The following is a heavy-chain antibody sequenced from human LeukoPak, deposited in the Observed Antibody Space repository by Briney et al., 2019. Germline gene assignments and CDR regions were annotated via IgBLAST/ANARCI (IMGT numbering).Heavy chain of an antibody. J-gene: IGHJ3*02. CDR1: GFTFSSYW. CDR2: INSDGGST. D-gene: IGHD3-3*01. CDR3: ARERSGENAFDI. Sequence: PGGSLRLSCAASGFTFSSYWMHWVRQAPGKGLVWVSRINSDGGSTSYADSVKGRFTISRDNAKNTLYLQMNSLRAEDTAVYYCARERSGENAFDIWGQGTMVTLSS. V-gene: IGHV3-74*01.